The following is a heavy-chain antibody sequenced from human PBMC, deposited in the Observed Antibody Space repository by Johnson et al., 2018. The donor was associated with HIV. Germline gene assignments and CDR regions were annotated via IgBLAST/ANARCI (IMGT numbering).Heavy chain of an antibody. D-gene: IGHD3-22*01. CDR1: GFTFSSYA. J-gene: IGHJ3*02. Sequence: VQLVESGGGVVRPGRSLRLSCAASGFTFSSYAMHWVRQATGKGLEWVSAIGTAGDTSYPGSVKGRFTISRENAKNSLYLQMNSLRAWDKAVYYCARGSSYYYDSSGSDAFDIWGQGTMVTVSS. V-gene: IGHV3-13*01. CDR3: ARGSSYYYDSSGSDAFDI. CDR2: IGTAGDT.